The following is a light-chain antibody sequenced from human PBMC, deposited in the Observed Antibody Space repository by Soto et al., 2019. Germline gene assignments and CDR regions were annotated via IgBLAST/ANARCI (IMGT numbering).Light chain of an antibody. CDR2: WAS. Sequence: DLFLTPSPDSLAVPRGASSTINCKSSQSVLYSSNNKNYLAWYQQKPGQPPKLLIYWASTRESGVPDRFSGSGSGTDFTLTISSLQAEDVAVYYCQQDYSTPRTFGQGTKVDIK. CDR3: QQDYSTPRT. CDR1: QSVLYSSNNKNY. J-gene: IGKJ1*01. V-gene: IGKV4-1*01.